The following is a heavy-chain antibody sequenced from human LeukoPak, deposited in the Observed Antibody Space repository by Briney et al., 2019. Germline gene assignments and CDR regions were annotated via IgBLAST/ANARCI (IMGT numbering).Heavy chain of an antibody. CDR3: ARDPQGYCSSTSCYRYAFDI. J-gene: IGHJ3*02. D-gene: IGHD2-2*01. V-gene: IGHV1-2*06. CDR2: INPNSGGT. CDR1: AYTFTGYY. Sequence: ASVKVSCKASAYTFTGYYMHWVRQAPGQGLEWMGRINPNSGGTNYAQKFQGRVTMTRDTSISTAYMELSRLRSDDTAVYYCARDPQGYCSSTSCYRYAFDIWGQGTMVTVSS.